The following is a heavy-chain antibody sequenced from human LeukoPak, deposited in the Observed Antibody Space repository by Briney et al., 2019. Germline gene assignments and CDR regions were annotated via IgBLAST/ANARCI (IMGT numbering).Heavy chain of an antibody. CDR2: ISGSGGST. CDR3: AKDLRGYGTYYFDY. J-gene: IGHJ4*02. D-gene: IGHD4-17*01. V-gene: IGHV3-23*01. CDR1: GFTFSSYA. Sequence: PGGSLRLSCAASGFTFSSYAMSWVRQAPGKGLEWVSAISGSGGSTYYADSVKGRFTISRDNSKNTLYLQMNGLRAEDTAVYYCAKDLRGYGTYYFDYWGQGTLATVSS.